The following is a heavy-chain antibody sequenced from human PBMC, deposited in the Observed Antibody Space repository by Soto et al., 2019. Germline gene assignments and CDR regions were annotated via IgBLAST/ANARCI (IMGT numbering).Heavy chain of an antibody. Sequence: SETLSLTCTVSGDSISSYSWTWIRQPPGRRLEWIGYMYYTGSTNYNPSLKSRVSISVDTSKNQFSLKLRSVTAEDTAVYYCARLDSRKGHYYDYWGQGTLVTGLL. CDR2: MYYTGST. CDR3: ARLDSRKGHYYDY. D-gene: IGHD2-21*01. J-gene: IGHJ4*02. V-gene: IGHV4-59*08. CDR1: GDSISSYS.